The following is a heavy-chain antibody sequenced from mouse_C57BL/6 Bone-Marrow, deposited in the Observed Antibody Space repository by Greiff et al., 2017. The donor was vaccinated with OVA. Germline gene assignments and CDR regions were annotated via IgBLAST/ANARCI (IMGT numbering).Heavy chain of an antibody. V-gene: IGHV14-3*01. CDR3: ASSRGGPTEGNAMDA. CDR1: GFNIKNTY. Sequence: VQLQQSVAELVRPGASVKLSCTASGFNIKNTYMHWVKQRPEQGLEWIGRIDPANGNTKYAPKFQGKATITADTSSNTAYLQLSSLTSEDTANYYCASSRGGPTEGNAMDAWGQGTSVTVSS. CDR2: IDPANGNT. D-gene: IGHD1-1*01. J-gene: IGHJ4*01.